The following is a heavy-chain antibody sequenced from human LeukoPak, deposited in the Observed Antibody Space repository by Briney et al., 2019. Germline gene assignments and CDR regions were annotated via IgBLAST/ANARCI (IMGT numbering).Heavy chain of an antibody. CDR1: GYTFTGYY. J-gene: IGHJ4*02. CDR2: INPNSGGT. V-gene: IGHV1-2*02. CDR3: ARGGYYDSSGYPHFDY. Sequence: ASVKVSCKASGYTFTGYYMHWVRQAPGQGLEWMGWINPNSGGTNYAQKFQGRVTMTRDTSISTAYMELRSLRSDDTAVYYCARGGYYDSSGYPHFDYWGQGTLVTVSS. D-gene: IGHD3-22*01.